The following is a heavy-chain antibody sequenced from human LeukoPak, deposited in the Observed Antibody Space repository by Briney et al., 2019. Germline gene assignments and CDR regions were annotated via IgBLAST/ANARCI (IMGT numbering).Heavy chain of an antibody. CDR2: IRSKAYGGTT. D-gene: IGHD3-16*02. CDR1: GFTFGDYA. Sequence: GRSLRLSCTASGFTFGDYAISWVRQAPGKGLEWVGFIRSKAYGGTTEYAASVKGRFTISRDDSKSIAYLQMNSLKTEDTAVYYCTSSHYDYVWGSYRPNQLPPNFDYWGQGTLVTVSS. CDR3: TSSHYDYVWGSYRPNQLPPNFDY. V-gene: IGHV3-49*04. J-gene: IGHJ4*02.